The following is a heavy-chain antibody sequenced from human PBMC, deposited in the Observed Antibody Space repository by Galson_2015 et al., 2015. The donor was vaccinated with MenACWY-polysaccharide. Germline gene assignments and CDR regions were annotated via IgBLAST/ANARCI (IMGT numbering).Heavy chain of an antibody. D-gene: IGHD3-10*01. CDR2: ISDSGSAI. CDR1: GFTFSDYY. V-gene: IGHV3-11*01. J-gene: IGHJ4*02. Sequence: SLRLSCAASGFTFSDYYMRWIRQAPGKGLEWVSYISDSGSAIYFADSVKGRFIISRDNAKNSLYLQMNSLRAEDTAVYFCARDPRGARSSYFDNWGQGILVTVSS. CDR3: ARDPRGARSSYFDN.